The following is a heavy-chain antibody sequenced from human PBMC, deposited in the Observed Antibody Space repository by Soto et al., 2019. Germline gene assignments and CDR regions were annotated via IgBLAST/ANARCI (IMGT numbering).Heavy chain of an antibody. CDR2: MNPNSGNP. CDR3: ARGVEMATIFPDY. V-gene: IGHV1-8*01. D-gene: IGHD5-12*01. J-gene: IGHJ4*02. CDR1: GYTFTSYD. Sequence: QVQLVQSGAEVKKPGASVKVSCKASGYTFTSYDINWVRQATGQGLEWMGWMNPNSGNPGYAQKFQGRVTMPRNTSISTAYMDLSSLRSEDTAVYYCARGVEMATIFPDYWGQGTLVTVSS.